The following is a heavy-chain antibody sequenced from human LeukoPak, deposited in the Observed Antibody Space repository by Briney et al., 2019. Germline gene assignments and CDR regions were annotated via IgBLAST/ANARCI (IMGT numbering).Heavy chain of an antibody. CDR2: IYYSGST. V-gene: IGHV4-38-2*01. CDR1: GYSISSGYY. Sequence: SETLSLTCAVSGYSISSGYYWGWIRQPPGKGLEWIGYIYYSGSTYYNPSLKSRVTISVDTSKNQFSLKLSSVTAADTAVYYCARVGMATMNFDYWGQGTLVTVSS. CDR3: ARVGMATMNFDY. J-gene: IGHJ4*02. D-gene: IGHD5-24*01.